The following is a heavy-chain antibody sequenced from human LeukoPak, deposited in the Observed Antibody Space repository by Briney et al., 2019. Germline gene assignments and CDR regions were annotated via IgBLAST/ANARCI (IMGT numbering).Heavy chain of an antibody. CDR3: ARVPYDSSGYSYGMDV. CDR2: ISSSGSTI. D-gene: IGHD3-22*01. Sequence: PGGSLRLSCAASGFTFSDYYMSWIRQAPGKGLEWVSYISSSGSTIYYADSVKGRFTISRDNAKNSLYLEMNSLRAEDTAVYYCARVPYDSSGYSYGMDVWGQGTTVTVSS. CDR1: GFTFSDYY. V-gene: IGHV3-11*01. J-gene: IGHJ6*02.